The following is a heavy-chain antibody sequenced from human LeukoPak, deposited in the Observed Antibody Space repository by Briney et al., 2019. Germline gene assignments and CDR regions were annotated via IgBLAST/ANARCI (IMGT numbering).Heavy chain of an antibody. CDR3: AKKAVGKTGDPGPFAG. D-gene: IGHD4-17*01. V-gene: IGHV3-23*01. J-gene: IGHJ4*02. CDR1: GFTFSSYA. Sequence: GGSLRLSCAASGFTFSSYAMSWVHQAPGKGLEWVSAISGSGGSTYYADSVKGRFTISRDNSKNTLYLQMNSLRAEDTAVYYCAKKAVGKTGDPGPFAGWGQGTLVTVSS. CDR2: ISGSGGST.